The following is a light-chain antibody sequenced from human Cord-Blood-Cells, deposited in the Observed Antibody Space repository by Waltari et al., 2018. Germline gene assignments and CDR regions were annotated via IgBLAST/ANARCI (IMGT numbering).Light chain of an antibody. V-gene: IGLV1-47*01. CDR2: RNN. J-gene: IGLJ3*02. CDR1: SSNIGSNE. Sequence: QSVLTQPPSASGTPGQRVTISCSGSSSNIGSNEVYCYQQLPGTAPKLLIYRNNQRPSGVPDRFSGSKSGTSASLAISGLRSEDEADYYCAAWDDSLSGWVFGGGTKLTVL. CDR3: AAWDDSLSGWV.